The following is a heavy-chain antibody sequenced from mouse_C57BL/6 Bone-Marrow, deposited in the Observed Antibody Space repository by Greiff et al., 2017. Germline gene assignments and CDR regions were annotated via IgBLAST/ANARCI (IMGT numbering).Heavy chain of an antibody. Sequence: EVQRVESGAELVKPGASVKLSCTASGFNIKDYYMHWVKQRTEQGLEWIGRIDPEDGETKYAPKFQGKATITADTSSNTAYLQLSSLTSEDTAVYYCARTKLPFTTVVAVDYWGQGTTLTVSS. D-gene: IGHD1-1*01. CDR1: GFNIKDYY. J-gene: IGHJ2*01. CDR3: ARTKLPFTTVVAVDY. CDR2: IDPEDGET. V-gene: IGHV14-2*01.